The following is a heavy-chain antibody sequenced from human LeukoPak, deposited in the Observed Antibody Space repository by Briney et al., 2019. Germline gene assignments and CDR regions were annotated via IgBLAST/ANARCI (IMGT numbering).Heavy chain of an antibody. CDR3: LGDIRHNNWFDP. J-gene: IGHJ5*02. Sequence: PGGSLRLSCAASGFTFSSYWMSWVRQAPGKGLEWVANIKQDGSEKYYVDSVKGRFTTSRDNAKNSLYLQMNSLRAEDTAVHHCLGDIRHNNWFDPWGQGTLVTVSS. V-gene: IGHV3-7*01. CDR1: GFTFSSYW. CDR2: IKQDGSEK. D-gene: IGHD2-21*02.